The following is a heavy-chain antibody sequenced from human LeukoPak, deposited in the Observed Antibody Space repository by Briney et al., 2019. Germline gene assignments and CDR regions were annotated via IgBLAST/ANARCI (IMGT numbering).Heavy chain of an antibody. Sequence: SVKVSCKASGGTFSSYAISWVRQAPGQGLEWMGGIIPIFGTANYAQKFQGRVTITADESTSTAYMELSSLRSEDTAVYYCARKDDYVWGSYRYWWFDPWGQGTLVTVSS. J-gene: IGHJ5*02. CDR2: IIPIFGTA. CDR1: GGTFSSYA. CDR3: ARKDDYVWGSYRYWWFDP. V-gene: IGHV1-69*01. D-gene: IGHD3-16*02.